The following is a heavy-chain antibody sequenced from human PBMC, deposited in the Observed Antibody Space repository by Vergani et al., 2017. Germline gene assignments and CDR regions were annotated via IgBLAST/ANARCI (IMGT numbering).Heavy chain of an antibody. CDR2: IYWDDDK. D-gene: IGHD3-10*01. Sequence: QITLKESGPTLVKPTQTLTLTCTFSGFSLSTSGVGVGWIRQPPGKALEWLALIYWDDDKRYSPSLKSRPTITKDTAKNQVVLTMTNMDPVDTATYYCAHRPENYYGSGSYYGPNWFDPWGQGTLVTVSS. CDR3: AHRPENYYGSGSYYGPNWFDP. CDR1: GFSLSTSGVG. V-gene: IGHV2-5*02. J-gene: IGHJ5*02.